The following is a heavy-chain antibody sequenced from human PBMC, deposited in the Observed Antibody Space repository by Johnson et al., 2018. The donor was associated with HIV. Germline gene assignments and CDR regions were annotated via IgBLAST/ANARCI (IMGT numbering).Heavy chain of an antibody. CDR1: GFTFDDYA. CDR2: ISWDGGST. Sequence: EVQLVESGGGLVQPGRSLRLSCAASGFTFDDYAMHWVRQAPGKGLEWVSLISWDGGSTYYADSVKGRFSISRDNSKNSLYLQMNSLKAADTALYYCAKDMGYSGSYFDAFDIWGQGTMVTVSS. V-gene: IGHV3-43D*03. J-gene: IGHJ3*02. D-gene: IGHD1-26*01. CDR3: AKDMGYSGSYFDAFDI.